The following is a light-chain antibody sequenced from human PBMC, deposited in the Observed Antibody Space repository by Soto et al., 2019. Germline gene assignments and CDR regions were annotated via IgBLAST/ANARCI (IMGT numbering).Light chain of an antibody. CDR2: SAS. V-gene: IGKV1-39*01. Sequence: DIQLTQSPSSLSASVGDRVTITCRESQGISSYLNWYRQKPGKTPKFLIYSASILQSGVPSRFSGSGSGTDFTLTISSLHPEDFATYFCQQSHTPPLTFGGGTKVDIK. CDR3: QQSHTPPLT. J-gene: IGKJ4*01. CDR1: QGISSY.